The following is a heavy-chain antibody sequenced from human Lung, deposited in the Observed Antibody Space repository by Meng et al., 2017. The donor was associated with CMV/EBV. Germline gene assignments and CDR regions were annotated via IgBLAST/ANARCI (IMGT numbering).Heavy chain of an antibody. Sequence: ELELVESGGGVGQPGGSLRLSCATSGFSVNDKYMSWVRQPPGKGLEWVSIIYRGDNTYYADSVKGRFTVSRDNSKNTMYLQMNSLRVEDTAVYYCTGDSQLHPNLDYWGQGTLVTVSS. J-gene: IGHJ4*02. D-gene: IGHD3-10*01. V-gene: IGHV3-66*01. CDR3: TGDSQLHPNLDY. CDR2: IYRGDNT. CDR1: GFSVNDKY.